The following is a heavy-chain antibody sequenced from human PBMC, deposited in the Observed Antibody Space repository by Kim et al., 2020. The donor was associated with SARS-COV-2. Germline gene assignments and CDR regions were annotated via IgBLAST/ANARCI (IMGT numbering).Heavy chain of an antibody. CDR1: GFTFNSYA. CDR2: ISGSGGST. V-gene: IGHV3-23*01. J-gene: IGHJ4*02. CDR3: AKVVTVIVVVFPIDY. Sequence: GGSLRLSCAASGFTFNSYAMSWVRQAPGKGLEWVSAISGSGGSTYYADSVKGRFTISRDNTKNTLYLQMNSLRTEDTALYYCAKVVTVIVVVFPIDYWGQGTLVTVSS. D-gene: IGHD3-22*01.